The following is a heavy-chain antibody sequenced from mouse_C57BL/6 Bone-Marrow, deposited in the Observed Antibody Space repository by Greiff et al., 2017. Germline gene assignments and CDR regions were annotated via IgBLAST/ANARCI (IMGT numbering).Heavy chain of an antibody. V-gene: IGHV1-78*01. CDR3: ARPFYYGSSSAWFAY. CDR1: GYTFTDHT. Sequence: VQLQESDAELVKPGASVKISCKVSGYTFTDHTIHWMKQRPEQGLEWIGYIYPRDGSTKYNEKFKGKATLTADKSSSTAYMQLNSLTSEDSAVYCCARPFYYGSSSAWFAYWGQGTLVTVSA. CDR2: IYPRDGST. J-gene: IGHJ3*01. D-gene: IGHD1-1*01.